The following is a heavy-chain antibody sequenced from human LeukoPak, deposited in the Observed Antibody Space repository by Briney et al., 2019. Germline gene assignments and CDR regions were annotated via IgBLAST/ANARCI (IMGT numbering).Heavy chain of an antibody. CDR1: GFAFNTYG. CDR3: AKEKVSEIGYYDY. V-gene: IGHV3-30*02. CDR2: IRHDGAYK. Sequence: PGGCLTLSCVASGFAFNTYGMHWVRQAPGERLECVASIRHDGAYKYYADSVKGRFTISRDNSKNMVYLQMNRPRVEDTAVYYCAKEKVSEIGYYDYWGQGILVAVSS. J-gene: IGHJ4*02.